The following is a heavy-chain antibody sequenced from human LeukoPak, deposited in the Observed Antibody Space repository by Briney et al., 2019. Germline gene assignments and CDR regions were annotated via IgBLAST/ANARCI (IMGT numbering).Heavy chain of an antibody. CDR3: ARHEYSSSWYGSWFHP. D-gene: IGHD6-13*01. V-gene: IGHV5-51*01. J-gene: IGHJ5*02. CDR1: GYSFTSYW. CDR2: IYPGDSDT. Sequence: GESLKISCKGSGYSFTSYWIVWVRQMPGKGLEWMGIIYPGDSDTRYSPSFQGQVTISVDKSISTAYLQWSSLKASDTAMYYCARHEYSSSWYGSWFHPWGQGTLVTVSS.